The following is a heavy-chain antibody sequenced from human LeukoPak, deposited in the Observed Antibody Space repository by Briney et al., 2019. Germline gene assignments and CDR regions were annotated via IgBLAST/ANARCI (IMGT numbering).Heavy chain of an antibody. V-gene: IGHV3-74*01. D-gene: IGHD2/OR15-2a*01. Sequence: GGSLRLSCAASGNYWMHWVRQAPGKGLVWVSHINSDGSWTSYADSVKGRFTISKDNAKNTVYLQMNSLRAEDTAVYYCVSIYETYWGRGTLVTVSS. J-gene: IGHJ4*02. CDR1: GNYW. CDR3: VSIYETY. CDR2: INSDGSWT.